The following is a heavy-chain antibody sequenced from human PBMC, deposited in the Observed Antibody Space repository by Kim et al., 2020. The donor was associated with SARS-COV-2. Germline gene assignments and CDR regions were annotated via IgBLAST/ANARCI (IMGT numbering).Heavy chain of an antibody. J-gene: IGHJ4*02. CDR2: AYGGTT. Sequence: AYGGTTEYSAYVKGRFTISRDDSKSIAYLQMNSLKTEDTAVYYCTRDNYWGQGTLVTVSS. V-gene: IGHV3-49*02. CDR3: TRDNY.